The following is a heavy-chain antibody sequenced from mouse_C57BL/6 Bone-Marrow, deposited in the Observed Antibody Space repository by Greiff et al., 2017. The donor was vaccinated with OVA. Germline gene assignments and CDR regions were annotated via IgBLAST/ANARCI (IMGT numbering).Heavy chain of an antibody. CDR2: IYPGNSDT. D-gene: IGHD3-3*01. CDR3: MGGRGAMDY. Sequence: VQLQQSGTVLARPGASVTLSCKTSGYTFPRYWMHWVKQRPGQGLEWIGAIYPGNSDTSYNQKFKGKAKLTAVTSASTAYMELSSLTNEDSAVYYCMGGRGAMDYWGQGTSVTVSS. J-gene: IGHJ4*01. CDR1: GYTFPRYW. V-gene: IGHV1-5*01.